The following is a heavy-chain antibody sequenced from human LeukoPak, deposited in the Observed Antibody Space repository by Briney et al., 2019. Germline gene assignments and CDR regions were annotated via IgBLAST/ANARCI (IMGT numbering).Heavy chain of an antibody. CDR1: SGSISTYY. CDR3: ARGGNYWPQWWFDA. D-gene: IGHD1-26*01. CDR2: IYYTGST. J-gene: IGHJ5*02. Sequence: PSETLSLTCTVASGSISTYYWSWIRQPQGKGLEWIGYIYYTGSTSYNTSLKARTTMSLDASKNQFSLELNSVTPAEKDVYYCARGGNYWPQWWFDAWGRGTLVSVSS. V-gene: IGHV4-59*01.